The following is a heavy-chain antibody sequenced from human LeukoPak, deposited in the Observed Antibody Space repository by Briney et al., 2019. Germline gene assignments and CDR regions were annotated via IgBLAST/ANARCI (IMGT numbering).Heavy chain of an antibody. J-gene: IGHJ4*02. CDR1: GGSISTYY. CDR2: FFNYRGGVT. D-gene: IGHD4-11*01. Sequence: KPSETLSLTCSVSGGSISTYYLSWIRQAPGKGLEWIGYFFNYRGGVTNYNPSLKSRVTISFDTSKNQVSLRLTSVTATDTAVYYGATSKAYSPFDAWGQGTLVTVSS. CDR3: ATSKAYSPFDA. V-gene: IGHV4-59*01.